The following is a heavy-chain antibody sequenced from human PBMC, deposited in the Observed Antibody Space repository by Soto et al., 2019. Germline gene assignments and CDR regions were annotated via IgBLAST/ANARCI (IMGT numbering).Heavy chain of an antibody. V-gene: IGHV4-59*01. Sequence: PSETLSLTCTVSGGSISSYYWSWIRQPPGKGLEWIGYIYYSGSTNYNPSLKSRVTMSVDTSKNQFSLRLSSVTTADTAVYFCARGGWSNDYWGQGTLVTVSS. J-gene: IGHJ4*02. D-gene: IGHD6-19*01. CDR1: GGSISSYY. CDR2: IYYSGST. CDR3: ARGGWSNDY.